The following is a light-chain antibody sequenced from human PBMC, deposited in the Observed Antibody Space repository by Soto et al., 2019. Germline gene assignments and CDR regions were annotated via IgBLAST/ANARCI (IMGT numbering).Light chain of an antibody. CDR3: CSYAGRNNLV. CDR1: SSYVGDYNY. J-gene: IGLJ2*01. V-gene: IGLV2-8*01. Sequence: QSVLTQPPSASGSPGQSVTISCTGTSSYVGDYNYVSWYQQHPGKAPKLMIFGVSKRPSGVPDRFSGSKSGNTASLTVSGLQAEDEADYYCCSYAGRNNLVFGGGTQLTVL. CDR2: GVS.